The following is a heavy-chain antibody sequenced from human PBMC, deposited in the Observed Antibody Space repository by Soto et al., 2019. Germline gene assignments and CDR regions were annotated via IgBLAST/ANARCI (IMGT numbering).Heavy chain of an antibody. J-gene: IGHJ4*02. Sequence: QVQLQQWGAGLLKPSETLSLTCAVYRGSFTDYYWSWIRQPPGKGLAFIGDINHGGSTNYSPSLKGRVNISIDRSKNQFSLKLTSVTAADTAVYYCASGSNYGSFDFWGQGTLVTVSS. CDR2: INHGGST. CDR1: RGSFTDYY. D-gene: IGHD1-26*01. CDR3: ASGSNYGSFDF. V-gene: IGHV4-34*01.